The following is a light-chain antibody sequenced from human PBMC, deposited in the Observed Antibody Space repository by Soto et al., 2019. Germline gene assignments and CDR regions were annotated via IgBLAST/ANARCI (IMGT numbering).Light chain of an antibody. CDR2: TDN. CDR3: AAWDGSLNADV. J-gene: IGLJ1*01. CDR1: SSNIGSNA. V-gene: IGLV1-44*01. Sequence: QAVVTQPPSASGTPGQRVTISCSGSSSNIGSNAVNWYQQFPVTAPKLLIFTDNQRPSGVPDRFSGSKSGTSASLAISGLQSEDEADYFCAAWDGSLNADVFGTGTKVTVL.